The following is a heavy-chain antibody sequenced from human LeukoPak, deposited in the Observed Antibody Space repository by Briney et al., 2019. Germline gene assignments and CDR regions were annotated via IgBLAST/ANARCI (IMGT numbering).Heavy chain of an antibody. D-gene: IGHD6-19*01. CDR1: GYTFTGYY. Sequence: ASVKVSCKASGYTFTGYYMHWVRQAPGQGLEWMGWINPKSGGTNYAQKFQGRVTMTRDTYISTAYMELSRLRSDDTAVYYCASAPYSSGWYRFDYWGQGTLVTVSS. J-gene: IGHJ4*02. CDR2: INPKSGGT. V-gene: IGHV1-2*02. CDR3: ASAPYSSGWYRFDY.